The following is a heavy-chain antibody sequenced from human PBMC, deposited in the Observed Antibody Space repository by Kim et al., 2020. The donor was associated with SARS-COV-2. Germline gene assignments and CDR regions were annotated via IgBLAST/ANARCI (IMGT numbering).Heavy chain of an antibody. D-gene: IGHD6-19*01. J-gene: IGHJ3*02. V-gene: IGHV1-46*01. CDR3: ARGGRIAVAGSPQDAFDI. Sequence: ASVKVSCKASGYTFTSYYMHWVRQAPGQGLEWMGIINPSGGSTSYAQKFQGRVTMTRDTSTSTVYMELSSLRSEDTAVYYCARGGRIAVAGSPQDAFDIWGQGTMVTVSS. CDR1: GYTFTSYY. CDR2: INPSGGST.